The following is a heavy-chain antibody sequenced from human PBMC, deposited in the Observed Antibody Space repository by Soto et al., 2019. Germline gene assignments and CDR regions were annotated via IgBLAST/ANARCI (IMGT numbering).Heavy chain of an antibody. Sequence: QVQLVESGGGVVQPGRSLRLSCAASGFTFSSYVMYWVRQAPGKGLAWVAVISYDGRNKHYPDSVKGRFTIARDNSKNPLNLQMNSLRAEDTAVYYCARAGCDGGSCYTLVGLRHGMDVWGQGTTVTVSS. CDR1: GFTFSSYV. CDR3: ARAGCDGGSCYTLVGLRHGMDV. V-gene: IGHV3-30-3*01. J-gene: IGHJ6*02. CDR2: ISYDGRNK. D-gene: IGHD2-15*01.